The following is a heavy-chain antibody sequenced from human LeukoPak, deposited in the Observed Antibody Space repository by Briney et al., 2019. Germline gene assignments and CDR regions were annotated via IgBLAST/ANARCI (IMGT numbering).Heavy chain of an antibody. CDR1: GVSISPYY. J-gene: IGHJ4*01. Sequence: PSETLSLTCTVSGVSISPYYWSWVRQPPGKGLEWIGYIYYSGSTTYNPSLKSPVTISVDTSRNQSSLKLSSVTAADTAVYYCARGAGAFDYWGHGTLVTVSS. CDR3: ARGAGAFDY. CDR2: IYYSGST. V-gene: IGHV4-59*01. D-gene: IGHD6-19*01.